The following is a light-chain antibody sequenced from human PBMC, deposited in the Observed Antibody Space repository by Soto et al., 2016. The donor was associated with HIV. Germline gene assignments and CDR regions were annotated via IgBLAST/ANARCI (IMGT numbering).Light chain of an antibody. CDR2: DAS. Sequence: DIQMTQSPSSLSLSIGDRVSITCRASQSISTYLNWYQQKPGRAPKLLISDASSLQSGVPSRFSGRGSGTDFTLTTSSLQHEDLATYYCQQSSRTPRTFGQGTKVEI. J-gene: IGKJ1*01. V-gene: IGKV1-39*01. CDR3: QQSSRTPRT. CDR1: QSISTY.